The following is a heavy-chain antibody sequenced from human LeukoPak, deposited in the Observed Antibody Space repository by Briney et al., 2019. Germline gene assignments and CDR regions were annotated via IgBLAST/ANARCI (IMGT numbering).Heavy chain of an antibody. Sequence: SETLSLTCTVSGYSISSGYYWGWIRQPPGKGLEWIGSIYHSGSTYYNPSLKSRVTISVDTSKNQFSLKLSSVTAADTAVYYCARARDPLFDYWGQGTLVTVSS. CDR3: ARARDPLFDY. CDR1: GYSISSGYY. D-gene: IGHD2/OR15-2a*01. V-gene: IGHV4-38-2*02. CDR2: IYHSGST. J-gene: IGHJ4*02.